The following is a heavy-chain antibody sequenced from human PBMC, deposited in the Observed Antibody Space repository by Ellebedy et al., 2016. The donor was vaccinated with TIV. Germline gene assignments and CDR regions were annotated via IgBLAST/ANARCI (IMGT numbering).Heavy chain of an antibody. CDR2: IKHDGSEK. D-gene: IGHD2-2*01. Sequence: GESLKISXAASGFTFSSYWLSWVRQAPGKGLEWVANIKHDGSEKYYVASVKGRFTISRDNAKNSLYLQMNSLRAEDTAVYYCARRYCSSTRSPYYYYMDVWGKGTTVTVSS. J-gene: IGHJ6*03. CDR3: ARRYCSSTRSPYYYYMDV. V-gene: IGHV3-7*01. CDR1: GFTFSSYW.